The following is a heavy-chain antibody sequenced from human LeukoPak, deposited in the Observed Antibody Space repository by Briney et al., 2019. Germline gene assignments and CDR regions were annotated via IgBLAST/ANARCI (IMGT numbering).Heavy chain of an antibody. CDR1: GGTFSSYA. V-gene: IGHV1-69*13. CDR3: ARDPSMPRLRLGELSFPFDY. Sequence: ASVKVSCKASGGTFSSYAISWVRQAPGQGLEWMGGIIPIFGTANYAQKFQGRVTITADESTSTAYMELSSLRSEDTAVYYCARDPSMPRLRLGELSFPFDYWGQGTLVTVSS. D-gene: IGHD3-16*02. J-gene: IGHJ4*02. CDR2: IIPIFGTA.